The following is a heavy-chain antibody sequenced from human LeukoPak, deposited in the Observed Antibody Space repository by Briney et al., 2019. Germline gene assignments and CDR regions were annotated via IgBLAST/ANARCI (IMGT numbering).Heavy chain of an antibody. CDR1: GGTFSSYA. Sequence: GASVKVSCKASGGTFSSYAISWVRQAPGQGLEWMGGIIPIFGTANYAQKFQGRVTITADESTSTAYMELSSLRSEDTAVYYCATYYYDSSGYLYGRKPFDYWGQGTLVTVSS. CDR2: IIPIFGTA. CDR3: ATYYYDSSGYLYGRKPFDY. D-gene: IGHD3-22*01. J-gene: IGHJ4*02. V-gene: IGHV1-69*13.